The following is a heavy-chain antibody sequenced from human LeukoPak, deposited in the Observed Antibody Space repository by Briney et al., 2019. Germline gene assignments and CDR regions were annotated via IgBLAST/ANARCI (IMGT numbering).Heavy chain of an antibody. Sequence: HPGGSLRLSCAASGFTFSDSWMSCVRQAPGKGLEWVANMNQDGSEKDYVDSVKGRFTISRDNARNSLYLQMSSLRAEDTAVYYCATYTHWVAGDVWGQGTTVTVSS. V-gene: IGHV3-7*01. J-gene: IGHJ6*02. CDR2: MNQDGSEK. CDR1: GFTFSDSW. D-gene: IGHD3-16*01. CDR3: ATYTHWVAGDV.